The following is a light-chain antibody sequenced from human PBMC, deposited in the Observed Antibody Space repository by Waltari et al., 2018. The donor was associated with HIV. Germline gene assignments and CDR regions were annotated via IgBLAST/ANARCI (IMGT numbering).Light chain of an antibody. Sequence: QSVLTKPPSVSGAPGQRVTISCTGSSSNIGADYHVNWYQQLPGTAPKLLIYGYNNRPSGVPDRFSGSKSGTSASLAITGLQAEDEADYYCHSYDSSLDGWVFGGGTKLTVL. CDR3: HSYDSSLDGWV. J-gene: IGLJ3*02. CDR2: GYN. V-gene: IGLV1-40*01. CDR1: SSNIGADYH.